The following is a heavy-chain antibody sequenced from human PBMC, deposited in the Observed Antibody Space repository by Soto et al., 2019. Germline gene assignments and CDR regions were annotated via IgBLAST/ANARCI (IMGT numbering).Heavy chain of an antibody. D-gene: IGHD4-17*01. CDR2: ISYDGSNK. CDR3: ARAMTTVTTPLYFDY. V-gene: IGHV3-30-3*01. J-gene: IGHJ4*02. Sequence: QVQLVESGGGVVQPGRSLRLFCAASGFTFSSYAMHWVLQAPGKGLEWVAVISYDGSNKYYADSVKGRFTISRDNSNNTLYLLMNSLRAEDTAVYYCARAMTTVTTPLYFDYWGQGTLVTVSS. CDR1: GFTFSSYA.